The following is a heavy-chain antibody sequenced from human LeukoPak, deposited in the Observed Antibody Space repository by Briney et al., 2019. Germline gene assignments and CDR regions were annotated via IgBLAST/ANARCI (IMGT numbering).Heavy chain of an antibody. V-gene: IGHV4-61*02. CDR2: IYTSGST. CDR1: GGSISSSSYY. J-gene: IGHJ5*02. CDR3: ARDSMRGFDP. Sequence: PSETLSLTCTVSGGSISSSSYYWSWIRQPAGKGLEWIGRIYTSGSTNYNPSLKSRVTMSVDTSKNQFSLKLSSVTAADTAVYYCARDSMRGFDPWGQGTLVTVSS.